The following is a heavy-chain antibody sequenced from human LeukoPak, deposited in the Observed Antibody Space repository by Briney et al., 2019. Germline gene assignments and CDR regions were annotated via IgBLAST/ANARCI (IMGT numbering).Heavy chain of an antibody. CDR2: ISSSSSYI. CDR3: AKVCGDYRLDAFDI. D-gene: IGHD4-17*01. Sequence: GGSLRLSCAASGFTFSSYSMNWVRQAPGKGLEWVSSISSSSSYIYYADSVKGRLTISRDNSKNTLYLQMNSLRAEDTAVYYCAKVCGDYRLDAFDIWGQGTMVTVSS. J-gene: IGHJ3*02. V-gene: IGHV3-21*01. CDR1: GFTFSSYS.